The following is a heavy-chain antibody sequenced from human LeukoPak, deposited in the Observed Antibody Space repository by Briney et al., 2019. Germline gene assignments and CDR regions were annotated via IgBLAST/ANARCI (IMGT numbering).Heavy chain of an antibody. Sequence: PSETLSLTCTVSGYYISSGYYWGWIRQPPGKGLEWIGSIYHSGSTYYNPSLKSRVTISVDTSKNQFSLKLSSVTAADTAVYYCARDTTLSGSYPDDAFDIWGXGTMVTVSS. CDR1: GYYISSGYY. CDR3: ARDTTLSGSYPDDAFDI. D-gene: IGHD1-26*01. J-gene: IGHJ3*02. V-gene: IGHV4-38-2*02. CDR2: IYHSGST.